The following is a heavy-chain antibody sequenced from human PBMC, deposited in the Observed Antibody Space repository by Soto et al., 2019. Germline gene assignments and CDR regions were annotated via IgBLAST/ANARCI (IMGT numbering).Heavy chain of an antibody. D-gene: IGHD6-13*01. J-gene: IGHJ4*02. Sequence: LSLTCAVSGASVRSYHWSWIRQAAGKGLEWIGRVQMSGTTNYNPSLKTRVTISLDTSKSQFSLKLSSVTAADTAVYYCARGRKGYSSNRYVDWGQGTQVTVSS. V-gene: IGHV4-4*07. CDR1: GASVRSYH. CDR3: ARGRKGYSSNRYVD. CDR2: VQMSGTT.